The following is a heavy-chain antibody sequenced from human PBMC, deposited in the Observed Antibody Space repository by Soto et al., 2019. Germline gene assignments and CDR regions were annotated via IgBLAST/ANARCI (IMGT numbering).Heavy chain of an antibody. J-gene: IGHJ6*02. CDR3: AKDSLGYCSSTSCYHYYYGMDV. V-gene: IGHV3-30*18. Sequence: GGSLRLSCAASGFTFSSYGMHWVRQAPGKGLEWVAVISYDGSNKYYADSVKGRFAISRDNSKNTLYLQMNSLRAEDTAVYYCAKDSLGYCSSTSCYHYYYGMDVWGQGTTVTVSS. D-gene: IGHD2-2*01. CDR2: ISYDGSNK. CDR1: GFTFSSYG.